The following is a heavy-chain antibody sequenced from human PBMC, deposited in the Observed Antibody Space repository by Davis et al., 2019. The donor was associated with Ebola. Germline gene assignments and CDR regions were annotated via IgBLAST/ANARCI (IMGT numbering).Heavy chain of an antibody. CDR2: ISSSGSTI. Sequence: PGGSLRLSCAASGFTFSDYYMSWIRQAPGKGLEWVSYISSSGSTIYYADSVKGRFTISRDNAKNSLYLQMNSLRAEDTAVYYCARDPTSSGWYTGDWYFDLWGRGTLVTVSS. V-gene: IGHV3-11*01. CDR1: GFTFSDYY. D-gene: IGHD6-19*01. CDR3: ARDPTSSGWYTGDWYFDL. J-gene: IGHJ2*01.